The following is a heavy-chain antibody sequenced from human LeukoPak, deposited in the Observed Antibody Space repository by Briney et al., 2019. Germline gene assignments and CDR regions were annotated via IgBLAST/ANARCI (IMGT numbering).Heavy chain of an antibody. J-gene: IGHJ3*02. D-gene: IGHD3-22*01. CDR3: ARLLDNDSSGHPDTFDK. CDR1: GGSINSHF. CDR2: IYYSGST. Sequence: KPSETVSLTCTVSGGSINSHFWSWIRQPPGKGLEWIGYIYYSGSTRYNPSLQSRVTISVDTSESNLSLRLTSVTAADTAVYYCARLLDNDSSGHPDTFDKWGQGTVVVVSS. V-gene: IGHV4-59*11.